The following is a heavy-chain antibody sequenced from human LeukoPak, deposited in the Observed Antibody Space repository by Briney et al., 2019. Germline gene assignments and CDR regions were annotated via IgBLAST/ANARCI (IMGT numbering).Heavy chain of an antibody. CDR3: ASLGVSYSGRPIATDY. CDR2: MNPNSGNT. J-gene: IGHJ4*02. V-gene: IGHV1-8*01. CDR1: GYTFTSYD. Sequence: ASAKVSCKASGYTFTSYDINWVRQATGQGLEWMGWMNPNSGNTGYAQKFQGRVTITADKSTSTAYMELSSLRSEDTAVYYCASLGVSYSGRPIATDYWGQGTLVTVSS. D-gene: IGHD1-26*01.